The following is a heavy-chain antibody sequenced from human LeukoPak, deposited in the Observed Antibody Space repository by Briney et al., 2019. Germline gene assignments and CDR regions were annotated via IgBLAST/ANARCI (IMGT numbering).Heavy chain of an antibody. D-gene: IGHD3-16*02. J-gene: IGHJ4*02. CDR3: ARTLSRGGFDY. V-gene: IGHV4-4*07. Sequence: SETLSLTCTVSGGSISSYYWSWIRQPAGKGLEWIGRIYTSGSTNYNPSLKSRVTISVDRSKNQFSLKLSSVTAADTAVYYCARTLSRGGFDYWGQGTLVTVSS. CDR2: IYTSGST. CDR1: GGSISSYY.